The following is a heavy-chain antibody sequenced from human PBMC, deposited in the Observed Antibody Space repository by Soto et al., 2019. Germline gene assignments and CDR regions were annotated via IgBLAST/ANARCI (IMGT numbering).Heavy chain of an antibody. CDR1: GFTLSSYG. D-gene: IGHD3-10*01. CDR3: AKDRMGAGVRGYFDY. J-gene: IGHJ4*02. V-gene: IGHV3-30*18. Sequence: ESGGGVVQPGRSLRLSCAASGFTLSSYGMHWVRQAPGKGLEWVAVIIYDGSTKYYADSVKGRFTISRDNSKSTLYLQMNSLRAEDTAVYYCAKDRMGAGVRGYFDYWGQGTLVTVSS. CDR2: IIYDGSTK.